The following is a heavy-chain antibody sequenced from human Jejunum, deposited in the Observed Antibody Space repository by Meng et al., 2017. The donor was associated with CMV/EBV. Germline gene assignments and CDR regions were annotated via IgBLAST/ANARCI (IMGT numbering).Heavy chain of an antibody. CDR2: ITGPGNTI. Sequence: SCALSGFNFNSYEMNWVRQAPGKGLEWVSYITGPGNTIYYADSVRGRFTISRDNAKNSLYLHMSGLRAEDTAVYYCARLQWAAFDFLGQGTLVTVSS. CDR3: ARLQWAAFDF. J-gene: IGHJ4*02. D-gene: IGHD4-11*01. V-gene: IGHV3-48*03. CDR1: GFNFNSYE.